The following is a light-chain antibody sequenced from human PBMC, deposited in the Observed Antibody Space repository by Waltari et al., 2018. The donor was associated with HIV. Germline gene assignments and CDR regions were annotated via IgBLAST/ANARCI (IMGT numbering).Light chain of an antibody. CDR3: QAWDSNAPV. CDR1: KLGDKY. Sequence: SYELTQPPSVSVSPGQTATITCSGDKLGDKYASWYQQKPGQSPVLVIYQDNKRPSGIPERFSGSNSGNTATLTISGTQAVDEADHYCQAWDSNAPVFGGGTKLTVL. V-gene: IGLV3-1*01. CDR2: QDN. J-gene: IGLJ2*01.